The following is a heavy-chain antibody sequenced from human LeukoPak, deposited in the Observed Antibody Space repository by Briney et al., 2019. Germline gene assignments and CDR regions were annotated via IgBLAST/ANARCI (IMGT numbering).Heavy chain of an antibody. J-gene: IGHJ4*02. V-gene: IGHV4-34*01. CDR1: GFTVNSNY. Sequence: GSLRLSCAASGFTVNSNYMTWVRQPPGEGLEWIGEISHGGITNYNPSLKSRVTISVDTSKNQFSLKLSSVTAADTAVYYCARLALTNTGDHGYWGQGTLVTVSS. D-gene: IGHD3-16*01. CDR3: ARLALTNTGDHGY. CDR2: ISHGGIT.